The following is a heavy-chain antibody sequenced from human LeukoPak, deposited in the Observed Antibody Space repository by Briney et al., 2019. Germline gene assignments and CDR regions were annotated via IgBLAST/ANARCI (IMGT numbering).Heavy chain of an antibody. Sequence: SETLSLTCAVYGGSFSGYCWSWIRQPPGKGLEWIGEINHSGSTNYNPSLKSRVTISVDTSKNQFSLKLSSVTAADTAVYYCARAREMATIFWYFDLWSSGTLVTVSS. J-gene: IGHJ2*01. CDR1: GGSFSGYC. D-gene: IGHD5-24*01. CDR3: ARAREMATIFWYFDL. CDR2: INHSGST. V-gene: IGHV4-34*01.